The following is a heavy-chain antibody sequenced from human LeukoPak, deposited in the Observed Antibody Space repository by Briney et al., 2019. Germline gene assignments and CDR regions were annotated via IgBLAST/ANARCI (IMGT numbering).Heavy chain of an antibody. Sequence: SVKVSFKASGGTFISYAISWVRQAPGQGVEWMGGIIPILGIANYAQKFQGRVTITADESTSTAYMELSSLRSEDTAVYYCARDGSKGYCSGGSCYSNYYGMDVWGKGTTVTVSS. CDR2: IIPILGIA. D-gene: IGHD2-15*01. CDR1: GGTFISYA. V-gene: IGHV1-69*01. CDR3: ARDGSKGYCSGGSCYSNYYGMDV. J-gene: IGHJ6*04.